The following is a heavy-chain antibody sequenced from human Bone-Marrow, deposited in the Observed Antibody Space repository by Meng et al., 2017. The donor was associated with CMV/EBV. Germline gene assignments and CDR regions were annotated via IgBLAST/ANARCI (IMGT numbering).Heavy chain of an antibody. Sequence: ASVKVSCKASGYTFTSYYMHWVRQAPGQGLEWMGIINPSGGSTSYAQKFQGRVTMTRDTSTSTVYMELSSLRSEDTAVYYCARITQTYYYDSSGYENAFDIWGQGTMVTV. J-gene: IGHJ3*02. D-gene: IGHD3-22*01. CDR2: INPSGGST. V-gene: IGHV1-46*01. CDR1: GYTFTSYY. CDR3: ARITQTYYYDSSGYENAFDI.